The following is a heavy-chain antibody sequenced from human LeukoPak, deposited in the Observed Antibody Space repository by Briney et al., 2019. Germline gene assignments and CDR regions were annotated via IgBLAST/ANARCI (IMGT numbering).Heavy chain of an antibody. V-gene: IGHV3-33*01. CDR2: IWYDGSNK. J-gene: IGHJ4*02. D-gene: IGHD2-2*01. CDR1: GFTFSSYG. CDR3: ARDGPCSSTSCYLEY. Sequence: GGSLRLSCAASGFTFSSYGMHWVRQAPGKGLEWVAVIWYDGSNKYYADSVKGRFTISRDNSKNTLYLQMNSLRAEDTAVYYCARDGPCSSTSCYLEYWGQGTPVTVSS.